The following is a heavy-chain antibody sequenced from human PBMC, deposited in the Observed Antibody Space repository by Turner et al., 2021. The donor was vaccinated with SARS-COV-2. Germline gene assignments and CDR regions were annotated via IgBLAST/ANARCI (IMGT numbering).Heavy chain of an antibody. CDR2: IYSGGST. Sequence: EVQLVESGGGLVQPGGSRRLSCAASGITVSSNYMSWVRQAPGKGLEWVSVIYSGGSTDYADSVKGRFTISRDNSKNTLYLQMNSLRAEDTAVYYCARDLYYYGMDVWGQGTTVTVSS. V-gene: IGHV3-66*01. CDR3: ARDLYYYGMDV. J-gene: IGHJ6*02. CDR1: GITVSSNY.